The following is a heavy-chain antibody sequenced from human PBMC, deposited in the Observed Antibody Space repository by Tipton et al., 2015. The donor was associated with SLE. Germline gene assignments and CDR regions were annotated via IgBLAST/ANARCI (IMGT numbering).Heavy chain of an antibody. CDR1: GGSISSYY. J-gene: IGHJ4*02. CDR2: IYTSGST. D-gene: IGHD3-10*01. Sequence: TLSLTCTVSGGSISSYYWSWIRQPAGKGLEWIGHIYTSGSTNYNPSLKSRVTMSVDTSKNQFSLKLSSVTAADTAVYYCARTPYYGSGSYYAFDYWGQGTLVTVSS. V-gene: IGHV4-4*07. CDR3: ARTPYYGSGSYYAFDY.